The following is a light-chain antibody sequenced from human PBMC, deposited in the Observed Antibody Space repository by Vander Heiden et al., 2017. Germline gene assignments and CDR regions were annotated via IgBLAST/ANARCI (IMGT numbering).Light chain of an antibody. CDR2: EVS. CDR3: SSYTSSNSVV. V-gene: IGLV2-14*01. CDR1: SSDVGGYNY. Sequence: SECRSPGQLITISCTGTSSDVGGYNYVSWYQQHPGKAPKLMIYEVSNRPSGVSNRFSGCKSGNTASLTISGLQAEDEADYYCSSYTSSNSVVFGAGTKVTVL. J-gene: IGLJ1*01.